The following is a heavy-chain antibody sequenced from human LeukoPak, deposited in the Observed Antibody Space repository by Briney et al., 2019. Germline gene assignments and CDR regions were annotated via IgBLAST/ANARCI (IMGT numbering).Heavy chain of an antibody. J-gene: IGHJ4*02. CDR2: ISWNSGSI. Sequence: PGGSLRLSCVASGFTFDDYAMHWVRQAPGKGLEWVSGISWNSGSIGYADSVKGRFTISRDNAKNSLYLQMNSLRAEDTALYYCAKDISYYFGSGSYFDYWGQGTLVTVSS. CDR1: GFTFDDYA. CDR3: AKDISYYFGSGSYFDY. D-gene: IGHD3-10*01. V-gene: IGHV3-9*01.